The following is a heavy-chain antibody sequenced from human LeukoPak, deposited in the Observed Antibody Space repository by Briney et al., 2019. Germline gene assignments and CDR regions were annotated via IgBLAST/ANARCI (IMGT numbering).Heavy chain of an antibody. CDR2: ISSYNGNT. CDR1: GYTFLTYG. CDR3: ARSELSWSTGYYPFDY. V-gene: IGHV1-18*01. J-gene: IGHJ4*02. Sequence: ASVKVSCKASGYTFLTYGISWVRQAPGQGLEWMGWISSYNGNTIYAQMFQGRVTMTTDTSTSTAYMGLRSLRSDDTAVYYCARSELSWSTGYYPFDYWGQGTLVTVSS. D-gene: IGHD3-9*01.